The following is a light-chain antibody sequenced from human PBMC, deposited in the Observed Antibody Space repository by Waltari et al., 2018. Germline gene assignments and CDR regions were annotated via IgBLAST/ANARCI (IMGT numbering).Light chain of an antibody. CDR2: KAS. Sequence: DIQMTQSPSTLSASVGDRVTFSCRASQSISNRLAWYQQKPGKAPKLLIHKASTLETGVPSRFTGSGSGTEFTLTISGLQPDDFATYYCQQDYVHVYTFGQGTKLEIK. CDR1: QSISNR. V-gene: IGKV1-5*03. CDR3: QQDYVHVYT. J-gene: IGKJ2*01.